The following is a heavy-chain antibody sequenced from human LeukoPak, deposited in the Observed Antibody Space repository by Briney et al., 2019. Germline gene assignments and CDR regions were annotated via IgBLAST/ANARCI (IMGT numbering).Heavy chain of an antibody. D-gene: IGHD2-2*01. CDR2: ISISGSTI. V-gene: IGHV3-11*01. J-gene: IGHJ3*02. CDR3: ARFYCSSTSCLDAFDI. Sequence: GGSLRLSCAASGFTFTDYFMNWIRQAPGKGLEWVSSISISGSTIYYADSVKGRFTISRDNAKNSLYLQMNSLRAEDTAVYYCARFYCSSTSCLDAFDIWGQGTMVTVSS. CDR1: GFTFTDYF.